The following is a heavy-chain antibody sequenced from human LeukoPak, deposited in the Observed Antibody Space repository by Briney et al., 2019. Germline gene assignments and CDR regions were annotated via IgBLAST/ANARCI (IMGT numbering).Heavy chain of an antibody. CDR3: ARDPSQQLTRVWFDP. CDR1: GYTFTSYG. V-gene: IGHV1-18*04. J-gene: IGHJ5*02. D-gene: IGHD6-13*01. Sequence: ASVKVSCKASGYTFTSYGISWVRQAPGQGLEWMGWISAYNGNTNYAQKLQGRVTMTTDTSTSTAYMELRSLRSDNTAVYYCARDPSQQLTRVWFDPWGQGTLVTVSS. CDR2: ISAYNGNT.